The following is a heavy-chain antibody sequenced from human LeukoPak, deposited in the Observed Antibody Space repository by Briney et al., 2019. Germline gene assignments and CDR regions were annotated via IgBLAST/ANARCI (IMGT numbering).Heavy chain of an antibody. V-gene: IGHV4-39*07. CDR2: IYYSGST. CDR1: GGSISSSSYY. Sequence: SETLSLTCTVSGGSISSSSYYWGWIRQPPGEGLEWIGSIYYSGSTYYNPSLKSRVTISVDTSKNQFSLKLSSVTAADTAVYYCARTVTGYYGSGAPFDYWGQGTLVTVSS. J-gene: IGHJ4*02. D-gene: IGHD3-10*01. CDR3: ARTVTGYYGSGAPFDY.